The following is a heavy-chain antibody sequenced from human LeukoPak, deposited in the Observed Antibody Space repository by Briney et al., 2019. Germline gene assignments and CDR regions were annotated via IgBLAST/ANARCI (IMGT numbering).Heavy chain of an antibody. CDR1: GASISSSHYS. V-gene: IGHV4-39*07. D-gene: IGHD6-19*01. Sequence: KSSETLSLTCTVSGASISSSHYSRGWIRQPPGKGLEWIGNIYCSGSTYYNPSLKSRVTISIDTSKNQFSLKLNSVTAADTAIYYCARESNSGWYTGGVDHWGPGTLVTVSS. CDR3: ARESNSGWYTGGVDH. CDR2: IYCSGST. J-gene: IGHJ4*02.